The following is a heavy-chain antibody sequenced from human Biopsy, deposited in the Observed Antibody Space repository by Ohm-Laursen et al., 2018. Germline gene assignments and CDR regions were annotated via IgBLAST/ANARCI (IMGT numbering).Heavy chain of an antibody. D-gene: IGHD4-11*01. V-gene: IGHV4-61*08. CDR3: ARDSGILNYGNFKYYHYYGMDV. J-gene: IGHJ6*02. CDR1: SGSIRTGDYY. Sequence: GTLSLTCTVSSGSIRTGDYYWSWIRQPPGKGLEWIGHIYYSVMTNYNPSLQSRVSISVDTSRNQVSLTLSFVTAADTAVYYCARDSGILNYGNFKYYHYYGMDVWGQGTKVTVSS. CDR2: IYYSVMT.